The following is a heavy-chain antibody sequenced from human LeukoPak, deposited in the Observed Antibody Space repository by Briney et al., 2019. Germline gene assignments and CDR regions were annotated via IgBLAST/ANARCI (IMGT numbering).Heavy chain of an antibody. J-gene: IGHJ5*02. CDR2: IYYSGST. D-gene: IGHD4-17*01. CDR3: ARGVFSGRIYDYGDYVLSNWFDP. CDR1: GGSISSYY. V-gene: IGHV4-59*01. Sequence: PSETLSLTCAVSGGSISSYYWSWIRQPPGKGLEWIGYIYYSGSTNYNPSLKSRVTISVDTSKNQFSLKLSSVTAADTAVYYCARGVFSGRIYDYGDYVLSNWFDPWGQGTLVTVSS.